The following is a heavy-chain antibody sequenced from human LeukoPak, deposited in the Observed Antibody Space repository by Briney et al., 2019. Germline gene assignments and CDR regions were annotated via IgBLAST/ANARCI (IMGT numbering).Heavy chain of an antibody. D-gene: IGHD3-10*01. CDR1: GFTFSSYW. CDR3: ARLQYSFLYGSGSYGVDY. V-gene: IGHV3-7*01. CDR2: IKQDGSES. J-gene: IGHJ4*02. Sequence: GWSLRLSCAASGFTFSSYWMSWVRQAPGKGLEWVANIKQDGSESYYVDSVKGRFTISRDSAKNSLYLLMNSLRAEDTAVYYCARLQYSFLYGSGSYGVDYWGQGTLVTVSS.